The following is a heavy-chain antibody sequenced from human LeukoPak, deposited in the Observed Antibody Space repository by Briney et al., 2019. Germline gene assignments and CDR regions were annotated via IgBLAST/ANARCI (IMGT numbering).Heavy chain of an antibody. CDR3: ARGRHGPLNWFDP. V-gene: IGHV4-59*01. CDR1: GGSMSTYA. CDR2: IYHSGST. D-gene: IGHD2-8*01. J-gene: IGHJ5*02. Sequence: SESLSLTCTVSGGSMSTYAWSWIRQPPGKGLEYIGYIYHSGSTNYSPSLKSRVTISVDTSKKQFSLKLSSVTAADTAVYYCARGRHGPLNWFDPWGQGILVTVSS.